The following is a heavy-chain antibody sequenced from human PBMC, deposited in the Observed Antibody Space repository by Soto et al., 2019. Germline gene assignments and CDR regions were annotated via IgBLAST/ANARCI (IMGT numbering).Heavy chain of an antibody. CDR3: ARASPDYDFWSGYYMVF. D-gene: IGHD3-3*01. J-gene: IGHJ4*02. CDR2: IIPIFGTA. CDR1: GGTFSSYA. Sequence: SVKVSCKASGGTFSSYAISWARQAPGQGLEWMGGIIPIFGTANYAQKFQGRVTITADESTSTAYMELSSLRSEDTAVYYCARASPDYDFWSGYYMVFWGQGTLVTVSS. V-gene: IGHV1-69*13.